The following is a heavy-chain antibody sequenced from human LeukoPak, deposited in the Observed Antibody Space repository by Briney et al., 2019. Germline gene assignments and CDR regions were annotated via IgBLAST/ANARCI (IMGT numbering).Heavy chain of an antibody. Sequence: GGSLRLSCAASGFTFSSYGMHWVRQAPGKGLEWVAFIRYDGSNKYYADSVKGRFTISRDNAKNSLYLQMNSLRAEDTAVYYCAGVGATGLDYWGQGTLVTVSS. CDR3: AGVGATGLDY. V-gene: IGHV3-30*02. D-gene: IGHD1-26*01. CDR2: IRYDGSNK. CDR1: GFTFSSYG. J-gene: IGHJ4*02.